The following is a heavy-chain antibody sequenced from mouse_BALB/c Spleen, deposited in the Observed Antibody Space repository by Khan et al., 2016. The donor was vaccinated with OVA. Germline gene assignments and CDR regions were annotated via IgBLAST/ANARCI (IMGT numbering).Heavy chain of an antibody. Sequence: EVQLQESGPGLVKPSQSLSLTWTVTGYSITTDYAWNWIRQFPGNKLEWMGYISYSGNTKYNPSLKSRISITRDTSKNQFFLQLKSVTTEDTARYYCARVYGGDFDYWGQGTTLTVSS. CDR3: ARVYGGDFDY. V-gene: IGHV3-2*02. CDR1: GYSITTDYA. CDR2: ISYSGNT. D-gene: IGHD1-1*01. J-gene: IGHJ2*01.